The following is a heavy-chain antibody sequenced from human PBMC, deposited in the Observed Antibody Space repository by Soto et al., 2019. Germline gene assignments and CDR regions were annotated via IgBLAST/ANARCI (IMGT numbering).Heavy chain of an antibody. CDR2: ISYDGSNK. CDR1: GFTFSSYG. Sequence: PGGSLRLSCAASGFTFSSYGMHWVRQAPGKGLEWVAVISYDGSNKYYADSVKGRFTISRDNSKNTLYLQMNSLRAEDTAVYYCAKDGPYSSSWYGDYWGQGTLVTVSS. CDR3: AKDGPYSSSWYGDY. V-gene: IGHV3-30*18. D-gene: IGHD6-13*01. J-gene: IGHJ4*02.